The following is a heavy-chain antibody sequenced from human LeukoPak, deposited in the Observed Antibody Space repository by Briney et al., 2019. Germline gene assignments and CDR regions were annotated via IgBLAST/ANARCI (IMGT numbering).Heavy chain of an antibody. J-gene: IGHJ6*03. CDR3: ARVLLYYYYYMDV. Sequence: GESLKISCQGSGYSFTSYWIGWVRQLPGKGLEWMGIIYPGDSDTRYSPSFQGQVTISADKSISTAYLQWSSLKASDTAMYYCARVLLYYYYYMDVWGKGTTVTVSS. CDR2: IYPGDSDT. V-gene: IGHV5-51*01. D-gene: IGHD2/OR15-2a*01. CDR1: GYSFTSYW.